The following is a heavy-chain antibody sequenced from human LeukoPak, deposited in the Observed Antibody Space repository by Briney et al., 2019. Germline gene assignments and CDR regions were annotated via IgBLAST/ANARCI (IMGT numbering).Heavy chain of an antibody. D-gene: IGHD5-24*01. CDR3: ARGRRDGYNY. V-gene: IGHV3-48*03. J-gene: IGHJ4*02. CDR1: GFTFSSYA. CDR2: ISTTGTTI. Sequence: PGGSLRLSCAASGFTFSSYAMGWVRQAPGKGLEWVSYISTTGTTIYYSDSVRGRFTISRDNARNSLFLQMSSLRAEDTAVYYCARGRRDGYNYWGQGTLVTVSS.